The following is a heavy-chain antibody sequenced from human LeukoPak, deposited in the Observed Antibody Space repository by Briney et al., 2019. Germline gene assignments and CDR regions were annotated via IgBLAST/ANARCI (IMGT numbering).Heavy chain of an antibody. CDR2: MNPNSGNT. D-gene: IGHD2-21*01. CDR3: ARASTPRVIASFDY. CDR1: GYTFTSYD. V-gene: IGHV1-8*01. J-gene: IGHJ4*02. Sequence: ASVKVSCKASGYTFTSYDINWVRQATGQGLEWMGWMNPNSGNTGYAQKFQGRVTMTRNTSISTAYMELSSLRSEDTAVYYCARASTPRVIASFDYWGQGSLVTVSS.